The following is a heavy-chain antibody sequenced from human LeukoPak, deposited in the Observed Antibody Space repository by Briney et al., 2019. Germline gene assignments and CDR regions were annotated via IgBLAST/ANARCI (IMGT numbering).Heavy chain of an antibody. CDR3: ARVLTYRWMTTVTIPLGY. J-gene: IGHJ4*02. V-gene: IGHV1-2*02. D-gene: IGHD4-11*01. CDR1: GYTFTGYY. Sequence: ASVKVSCKASGYTFTGYYMHWVRQAPGQGLEWMGWINPNSGGTNYAQKFQGRVTMTRDTSISTAYMELSRLRSDDTAVYYCARVLTYRWMTTVTIPLGYWGQGTLVTVSS. CDR2: INPNSGGT.